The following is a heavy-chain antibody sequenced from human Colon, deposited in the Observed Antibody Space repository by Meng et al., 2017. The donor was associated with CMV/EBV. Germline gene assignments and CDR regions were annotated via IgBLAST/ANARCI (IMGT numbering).Heavy chain of an antibody. CDR1: GGSISNFY. J-gene: IGHJ6*02. CDR2: IYYSGST. V-gene: IGHV4-59*01. Sequence: SATLSLTCTVSGGSISNFYWSWVRQPPGKGLEWIGYIYYSGSTNYNPSLKSRVTISVDTSKNQFSLKLSSVTAADTAVYYCARSGGVAYYGMDVWGQGTTVTVSS. CDR3: ARSGGVAYYGMDV. D-gene: IGHD3-16*01.